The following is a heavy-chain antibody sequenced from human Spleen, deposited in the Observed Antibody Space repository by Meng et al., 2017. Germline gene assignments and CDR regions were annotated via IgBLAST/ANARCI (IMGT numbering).Heavy chain of an antibody. J-gene: IGHJ4*02. CDR2: IYHSGNT. V-gene: IGHV4-4*02. D-gene: IGHD4-17*01. Sequence: QLQLQESGPGLVKPSQTLSLTCGVSGGSMNDNWWSWVRQPPEKGLEWIGEIYHSGNTNYNPSLKSRVIMSIDNSKNQFSLKLSSVTAADTAVYYCTTLYGDSILWGQGTLVTVSS. CDR1: GGSMNDNW. CDR3: TTLYGDSIL.